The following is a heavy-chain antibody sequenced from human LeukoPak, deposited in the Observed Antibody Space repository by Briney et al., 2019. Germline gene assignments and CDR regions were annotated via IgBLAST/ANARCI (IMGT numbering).Heavy chain of an antibody. V-gene: IGHV3-30*19. J-gene: IGHJ6*02. Sequence: PGGSLRLSCAASGFTFSSYGMHWVRQAPGKGLEWVAVIWYDGSNKYYADSVKGRFTISRDNSKNTLYLQMNSLRAEDTAVYYCARVDTAWDYYYYGMDVWGQGTTVTVSS. CDR1: GFTFSSYG. CDR3: ARVDTAWDYYYYGMDV. CDR2: IWYDGSNK. D-gene: IGHD5-18*01.